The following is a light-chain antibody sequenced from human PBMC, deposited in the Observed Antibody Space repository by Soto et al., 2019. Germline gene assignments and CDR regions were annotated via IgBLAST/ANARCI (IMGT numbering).Light chain of an antibody. CDR2: LNSDGSL. CDR1: SGYSSYA. Sequence: QPVLTQSPSASASLGASVKLTCTLSSGYSSYAIAWHQQQPGKGPRYLMKLNSDGSLNKGDEIPDRFSGSSSGAERYLSISSLQSEDEADYYCQAWDTGIRVIFGGGTKLTVL. CDR3: QAWDTGIRVI. J-gene: IGLJ2*01. V-gene: IGLV4-69*01.